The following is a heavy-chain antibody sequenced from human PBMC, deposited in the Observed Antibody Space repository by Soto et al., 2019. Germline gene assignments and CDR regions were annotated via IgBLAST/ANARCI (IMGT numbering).Heavy chain of an antibody. CDR2: ISAYNGNT. CDR1: GYTFTSYG. CDR3: ARTYYDDIWRSYREYYYYYMDV. J-gene: IGHJ6*03. D-gene: IGHD3-16*02. Sequence: ASVKVSCKASGYTFTSYGISWVRQAPGRGLEWMGWISAYNGNTNYAQKLQGRVTMTTDTSTSTAYMELRSLRSDDTAVYYCARTYYDDIWRSYREYYYYYMDVWGKGTTVTVS. V-gene: IGHV1-18*01.